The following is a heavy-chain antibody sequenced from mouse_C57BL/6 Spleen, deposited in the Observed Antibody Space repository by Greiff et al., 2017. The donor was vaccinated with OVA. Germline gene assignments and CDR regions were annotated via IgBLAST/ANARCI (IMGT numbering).Heavy chain of an antibody. CDR1: GFTFSSYA. J-gene: IGHJ2*01. D-gene: IGHD2-1*01. CDR3: TRALYYGNFDY. V-gene: IGHV5-9-1*02. CDR2: ISSGGDYI. Sequence: EVKLVESGEGLVKPGGSLKLSCAASGFTFSSYAMSWVRQTPEKRLEWVAYISSGGDYIYYADTVKGRFTISRDNARNTLYLQMSSLKSEDTAMYYCTRALYYGNFDYWGQGTTLTVSS.